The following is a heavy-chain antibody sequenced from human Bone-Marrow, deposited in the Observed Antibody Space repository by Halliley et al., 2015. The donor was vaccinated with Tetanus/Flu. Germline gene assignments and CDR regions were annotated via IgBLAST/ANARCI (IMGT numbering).Heavy chain of an antibody. CDR2: MNPRGGST. V-gene: IGHV1-46*01. J-gene: IGHJ6*02. Sequence: MNPRGGSTTDAQKVQGRVTMTSDTSTSTVYMELSSLRSEDTAVYYCARVTYFYDSSGYPSWGMDVWGQGTTVTVSS. CDR3: ARVTYFYDSSGYPSWGMDV. D-gene: IGHD3-22*01.